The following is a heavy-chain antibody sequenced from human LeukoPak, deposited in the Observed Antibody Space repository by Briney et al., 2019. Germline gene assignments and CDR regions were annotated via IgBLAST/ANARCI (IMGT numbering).Heavy chain of an antibody. J-gene: IGHJ4*02. Sequence: SETLSLTCTVSGGSISSNSYYWGWIRQPPGKGLEWIGSIYYSGSTYYNPSLKSRVTISVDTSKNQFSLKLSSVTAADTAVYYCARDRYYYDSSGYYRYYFDYWGQGTLVTVSS. CDR2: IYYSGST. CDR1: GGSISSNSYY. V-gene: IGHV4-39*07. CDR3: ARDRYYYDSSGYYRYYFDY. D-gene: IGHD3-22*01.